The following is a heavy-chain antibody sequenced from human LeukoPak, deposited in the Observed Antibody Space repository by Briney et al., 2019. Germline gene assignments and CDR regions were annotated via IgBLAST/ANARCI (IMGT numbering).Heavy chain of an antibody. Sequence: GGSLRLSCAASGFTFSDYYMSWIRQAPGKGLEWVSYISSSGSTIYYADSVKGRFTISRDNAKNSPYLQMNSLRAEDTAVYYCAREFGSGWYDAFDIWGQGTMVTVSS. CDR2: ISSSGSTI. CDR1: GFTFSDYY. D-gene: IGHD6-19*01. V-gene: IGHV3-11*01. J-gene: IGHJ3*02. CDR3: AREFGSGWYDAFDI.